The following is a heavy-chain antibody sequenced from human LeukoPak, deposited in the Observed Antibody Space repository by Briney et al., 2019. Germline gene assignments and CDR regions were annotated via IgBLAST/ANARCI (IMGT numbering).Heavy chain of an antibody. CDR3: APAPARGDYVGSFDP. J-gene: IGHJ5*02. CDR2: IYTSGST. CDR1: GGSISRGSYY. V-gene: IGHV4-61*02. Sequence: PSRTLSLTCTVSGGSISRGSYYWSWIRQPAGKGVEWSGRIYTSGSTNYNPSLKSRVTISVDTSKNQFSLKLSSVTTAKTPVYYSAPAPARGDYVGSFDPWGQGTLVTVSS. D-gene: IGHD4-17*01.